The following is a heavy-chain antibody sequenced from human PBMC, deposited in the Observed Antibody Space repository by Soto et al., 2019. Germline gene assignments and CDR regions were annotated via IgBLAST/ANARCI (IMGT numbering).Heavy chain of an antibody. D-gene: IGHD6-13*01. CDR2: VSHDGSNT. V-gene: IGHV3-30*03. J-gene: IGHJ4*02. Sequence: PGGSLRLSCAASGFTFSSHGMHWVRQAPGKGLEWVAVVSHDGSNTYYTDSVKGRFTISRDNSKNTLYLQINSLRAEDTAVYFCARSFSSWYRLHDFWGQGTLVTVSS. CDR3: ARSFSSWYRLHDF. CDR1: GFTFSSHG.